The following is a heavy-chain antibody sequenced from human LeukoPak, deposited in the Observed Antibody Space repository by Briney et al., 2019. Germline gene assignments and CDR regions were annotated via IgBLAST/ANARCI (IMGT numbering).Heavy chain of an antibody. V-gene: IGHV4-4*07. CDR3: ARGRYVTTRGGAAAGFLDY. D-gene: IGHD6-13*01. CDR1: GGSISSYY. CDR2: ICTSWSA. J-gene: IGHJ4*02. Sequence: PSETLSLTCTVSGGSISSYYWSWIRQPAGKGLEWVGRICTSWSANYNPSLKSRVTMSIDTSTNQFSLTLSSVTAADTAVYYCARGRYVTTRGGAAAGFLDYWGQGTLVTVSS.